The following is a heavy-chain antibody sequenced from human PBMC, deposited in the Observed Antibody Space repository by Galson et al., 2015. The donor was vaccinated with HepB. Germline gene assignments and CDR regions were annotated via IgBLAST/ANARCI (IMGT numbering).Heavy chain of an antibody. J-gene: IGHJ4*02. D-gene: IGHD3-22*01. V-gene: IGHV3-30*04. Sequence: SLRLSCAASGFTFTTYCFHWVRQAPGKGLEWVAVISDGSDEYYADPVKGRFTISRDNSKNTVYLQMNSLRAEDTAVYYCARDLGYSDISGYYRGLHFFDYWGQGILVTVSS. CDR2: ISDGSDE. CDR3: ARDLGYSDISGYYRGLHFFDY. CDR1: GFTFTTYC.